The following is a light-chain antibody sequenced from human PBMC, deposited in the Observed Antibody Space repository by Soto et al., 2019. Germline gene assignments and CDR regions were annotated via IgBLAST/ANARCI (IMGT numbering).Light chain of an antibody. J-gene: IGLJ1*01. V-gene: IGLV2-14*03. CDR1: SSDVGAYDY. CDR2: EVS. CDR3: SSHTRYNTRV. Sequence: QSVLTQPASVSGSPGQSIAISCTGTSSDVGAYDYVSWYQQHPDKAPKLMIYEVSNRPSGVSNRFSGSKSVNTATLTISGLQAEDEADYYCSSHTRYNTRVFGTGTKVT.